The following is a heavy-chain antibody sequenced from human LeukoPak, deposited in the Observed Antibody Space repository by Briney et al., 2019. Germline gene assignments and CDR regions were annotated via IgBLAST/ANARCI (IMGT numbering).Heavy chain of an antibody. CDR2: ISGSGGST. CDR1: GFTFRSSA. J-gene: IGHJ4*02. Sequence: GGSLRLSCAASGFTFRSSAMSWVRQAPGKGLEWVSAISGSGGSTYYADSVKGRFTISRDNSKNTLYLQMTSLRADDTAVYYCAKDKAVTMIVVVTTGAFDYWGQGTLVTVSS. D-gene: IGHD3-22*01. V-gene: IGHV3-23*01. CDR3: AKDKAVTMIVVVTTGAFDY.